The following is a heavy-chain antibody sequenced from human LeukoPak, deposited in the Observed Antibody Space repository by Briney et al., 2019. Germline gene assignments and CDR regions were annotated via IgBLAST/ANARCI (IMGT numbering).Heavy chain of an antibody. Sequence: SQTLSLTCTVSGGSISSGSYYWSWIRQPAGKGLEWIGRIYTSGSTNYNPSLKSRVTISVDTSKNQFSLKLSSVTAADTAVYYCARGAYDFWSGYSLPDYWGQGTLVTVSS. CDR3: ARGAYDFWSGYSLPDY. D-gene: IGHD3-3*01. CDR2: IYTSGST. J-gene: IGHJ4*02. CDR1: GGSISSGSYY. V-gene: IGHV4-61*02.